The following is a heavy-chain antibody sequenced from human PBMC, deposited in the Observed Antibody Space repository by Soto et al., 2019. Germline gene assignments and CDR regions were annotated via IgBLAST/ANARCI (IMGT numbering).Heavy chain of an antibody. Sequence: PGESLKISCVGSGFSFDNYGMSWVRQAPGKGLEWVSAIKSDGSSTYYAASVKDRFTISRDNSKNTLYLQLNSLRAEDTAVYYCAQLGLMTFSHKHYFNHWGRGTLVTVSS. CDR1: GFSFDNYG. CDR3: AQLGLMTFSHKHYFNH. D-gene: IGHD3-16*01. CDR2: IKSDGSST. J-gene: IGHJ4*02. V-gene: IGHV3-23*01.